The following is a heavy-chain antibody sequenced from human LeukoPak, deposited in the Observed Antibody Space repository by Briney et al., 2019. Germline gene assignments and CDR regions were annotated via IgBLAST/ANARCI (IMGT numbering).Heavy chain of an antibody. D-gene: IGHD3-22*01. V-gene: IGHV3-23*01. J-gene: IGHJ4*02. CDR2: ISGSGGST. CDR3: AKDPYYYDSSGYSGFDY. Sequence: GGSLRLSCAASGFTFSSYAMSWVRQAPGKGLEWVSAISGSGGSTYYADSVKSRFTISRDNSKNTLYLQMNSLRAEDTAVYYCAKDPYYYDSSGYSGFDYWGQGTLVTVSS. CDR1: GFTFSSYA.